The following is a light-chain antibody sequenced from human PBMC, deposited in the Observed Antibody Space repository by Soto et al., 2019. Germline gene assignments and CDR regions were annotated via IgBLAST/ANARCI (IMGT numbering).Light chain of an antibody. CDR3: QQYGSTPLT. J-gene: IGKJ4*01. V-gene: IGKV3-20*01. CDR1: QSVGNNN. Sequence: EIVLTQSPGTLSLSPGERATLSCRASQSVGNNNIAWYQQKPGQAPRFLIYDASSRATGIPDRFSGSGSGTDFTLTISRLEPEDFAVYYCQQYGSTPLTFGGGTKVEIK. CDR2: DAS.